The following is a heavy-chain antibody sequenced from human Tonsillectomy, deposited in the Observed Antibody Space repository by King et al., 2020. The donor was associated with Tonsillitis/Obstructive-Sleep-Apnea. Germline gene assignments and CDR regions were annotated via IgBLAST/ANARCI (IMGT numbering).Heavy chain of an antibody. CDR2: IYYSGST. D-gene: IGHD1-26*01. CDR1: GGSISSSIYY. J-gene: IGHJ5*02. Sequence: QLQESGPGLVKPSETLSLTCTVSGGSISSSIYYWGWIRQPPGKGLEWIGSIYYSGSTYYNPSLKSRVSISVDTSRNQFSLKLSSVTAADTAVYYCARKVLGELLDWFDPWGQGTLVTVSS. CDR3: ARKVLGELLDWFDP. V-gene: IGHV4-39*01.